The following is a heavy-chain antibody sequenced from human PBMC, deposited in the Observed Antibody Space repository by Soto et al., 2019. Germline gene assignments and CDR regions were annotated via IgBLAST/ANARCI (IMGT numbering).Heavy chain of an antibody. Sequence: ASVKVSCKASGYTFTNSGISWVRQAPGQGLEWMGWIGAYNGHTKYAQKLQGRVTMTTDTSTSTAYMELRSLKSDDAAVCYCAREDYYDSSGYLPVRYYFGMDVWGQGTTVTVSS. D-gene: IGHD3-22*01. V-gene: IGHV1-18*01. CDR1: GYTFTNSG. J-gene: IGHJ6*02. CDR3: AREDYYDSSGYLPVRYYFGMDV. CDR2: IGAYNGHT.